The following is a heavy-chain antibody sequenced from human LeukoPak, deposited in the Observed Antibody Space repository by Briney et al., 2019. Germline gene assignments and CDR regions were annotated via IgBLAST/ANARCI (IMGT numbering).Heavy chain of an antibody. V-gene: IGHV3-48*03. CDR2: ISSSGSTI. Sequence: PGGSLRLSCAASGFTLSSYAMSWVRQAPGKGLEWVSYISSSGSTIYYADSVKGRFTISRGNAKNSLYLQMNSLRAEDTAVYYCAELGITMIGGVWGKGTTVTISS. J-gene: IGHJ6*04. CDR3: AELGITMIGGV. D-gene: IGHD3-10*02. CDR1: GFTLSSYA.